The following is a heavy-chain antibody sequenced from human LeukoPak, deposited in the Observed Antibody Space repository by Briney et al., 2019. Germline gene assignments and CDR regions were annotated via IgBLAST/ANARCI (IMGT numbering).Heavy chain of an antibody. V-gene: IGHV1-2*04. CDR1: GYTFTGYY. Sequence: ASVKLSCKASGYTFTGYYIRWVRQAPGQGLEWMGWINPNSGGTNYAQKFQGWVTMTRDTSISTAYMELSRLRSDDTAVYYCARGSSGWYDFDYWGQGTLVTVSS. CDR2: INPNSGGT. D-gene: IGHD6-19*01. CDR3: ARGSSGWYDFDY. J-gene: IGHJ4*02.